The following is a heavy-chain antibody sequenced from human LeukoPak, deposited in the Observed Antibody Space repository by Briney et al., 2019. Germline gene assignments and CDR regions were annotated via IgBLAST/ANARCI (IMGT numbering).Heavy chain of an antibody. CDR2: ISYDGSNK. CDR3: ARDLFGVVITQNFDY. V-gene: IGHV3-30-3*01. D-gene: IGHD3-3*01. J-gene: IGHJ4*02. CDR1: GFTFSSYA. Sequence: GGSLRLSCAASGFTFSSYAMHWVRQAPGKGLEWVAVISYDGSNKYYADSVKSRFTISRDNSKNTLYLQMNSLRAEDTAVYYCARDLFGVVITQNFDYWGQGTLVTVSS.